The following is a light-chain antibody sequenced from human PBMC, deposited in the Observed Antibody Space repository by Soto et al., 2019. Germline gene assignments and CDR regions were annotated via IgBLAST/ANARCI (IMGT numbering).Light chain of an antibody. CDR1: QSVSSN. CDR2: SVS. J-gene: IGKJ1*01. Sequence: EIVMTQSPATLSVSPGERATLSCRASQSVSSNLAWFQQKPGQAPTLLIYSVSTRATGIPDRFNGSGSGTDFTLTISRLEPEDSAVYFCQHYGYSQWTFGQGTKVDIK. V-gene: IGKV3D-15*01. CDR3: QHYGYSQWT.